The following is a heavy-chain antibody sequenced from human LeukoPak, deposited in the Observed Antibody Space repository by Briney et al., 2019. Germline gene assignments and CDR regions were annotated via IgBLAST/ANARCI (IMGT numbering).Heavy chain of an antibody. D-gene: IGHD3-3*01. J-gene: IGHJ4*02. CDR3: ARHFQLNNVLRFLEWLSPFDY. Sequence: SETLSLTCAVYGGSFSGYYWSWIRQPPGKGLEWIGEINHSGSTNYNPSLKSRVTISVDTSKNQFSLKLSSVTAADTAVYYCARHFQLNNVLRFLEWLSPFDYWGQGTLVTVSS. V-gene: IGHV4-34*01. CDR2: INHSGST. CDR1: GGSFSGYY.